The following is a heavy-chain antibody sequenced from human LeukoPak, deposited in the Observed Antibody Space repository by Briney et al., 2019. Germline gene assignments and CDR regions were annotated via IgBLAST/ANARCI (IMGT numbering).Heavy chain of an antibody. CDR3: ARVATPRGPMGLDV. D-gene: IGHD1-26*01. CDR1: GGTFSSYA. V-gene: IGHV1-18*01. J-gene: IGHJ6*04. CDR2: ISAYNGNT. Sequence: ASVKVSCKASGGTFSSYAISWVRQAPGQGLEWMGWISAYNGNTNYAQKLQGRVTMTTDTSTSTAYMELRSLRSDDTAVYYCARVATPRGPMGLDVWGKGTTVTVSS.